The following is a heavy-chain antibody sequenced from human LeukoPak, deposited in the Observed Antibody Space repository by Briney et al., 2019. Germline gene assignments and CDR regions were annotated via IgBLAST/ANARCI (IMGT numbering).Heavy chain of an antibody. V-gene: IGHV3-49*04. CDR1: GFTFGDYA. CDR2: IASKTYGGTA. J-gene: IGHJ4*02. Sequence: PGGSLRLSCTASGFTFGDYAMTWVRQAPGKGLEWVGFIASKTYGGTAEYAASVKGRFTIPRDDSKSIAYLQMNSLKTEDTAVYFCSRDQTPYYWGQGTLVTVSS. CDR3: SRDQTPYY.